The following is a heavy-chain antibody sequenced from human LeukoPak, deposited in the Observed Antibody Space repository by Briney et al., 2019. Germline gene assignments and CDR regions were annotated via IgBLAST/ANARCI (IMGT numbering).Heavy chain of an antibody. CDR3: ARAWRWLQGGFDY. CDR1: GFTFSSYA. V-gene: IGHV3-23*01. J-gene: IGHJ4*02. D-gene: IGHD5-24*01. CDR2: ISGSGGST. Sequence: GGSLRLSCAASGFTFSSYAMSWVRQAPGKGLEWVSGISGSGGSTYYADSVQGRFTISRDNPKNTLYLQMKSLRAEDTAVYYCARAWRWLQGGFDYWGQGTLVTVSS.